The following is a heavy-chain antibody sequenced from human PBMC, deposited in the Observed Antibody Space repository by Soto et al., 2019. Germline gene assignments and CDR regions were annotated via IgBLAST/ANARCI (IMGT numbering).Heavy chain of an antibody. CDR1: GFSFEKHA. Sequence: EEQLLESGGDLVRPGGSLRLSCEGSGFSFEKHAMSWVRQAPGKGLEWVAGLSGNGDRTYYAPSVRGRFTISRGNSKKTVVLQMNSLRADDPGVYYCSRLATPVVPAAVNLATWGQGTRVTVSS. J-gene: IGHJ5*02. D-gene: IGHD2-2*01. V-gene: IGHV3-23*01. CDR3: SRLATPVVPAAVNLAT. CDR2: LSGNGDRT.